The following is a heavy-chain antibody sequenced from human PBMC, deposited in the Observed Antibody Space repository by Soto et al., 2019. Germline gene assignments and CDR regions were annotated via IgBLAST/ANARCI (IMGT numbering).Heavy chain of an antibody. Sequence: ASVKVSCKASGYTFTSYYMHWVRQAPGQGLEWMGIINPSRGSTSYAQKFQGRVTMTRDTSTSTVYMELSSLRSEDTAVYYCARDPPGDGRGDYYYCMDVSGQGLTVTV. J-gene: IGHJ6*02. V-gene: IGHV1-46*01. CDR1: GYTFTSYY. CDR3: ARDPPGDGRGDYYYCMDV. CDR2: INPSRGST. D-gene: IGHD2-21*01.